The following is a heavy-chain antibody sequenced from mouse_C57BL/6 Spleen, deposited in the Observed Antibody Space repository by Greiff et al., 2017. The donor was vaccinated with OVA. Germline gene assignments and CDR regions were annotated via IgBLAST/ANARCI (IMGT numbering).Heavy chain of an antibody. J-gene: IGHJ2*01. V-gene: IGHV1-64*01. CDR2: IHPNSGST. CDR1: GYTFTSYW. CDR3: ARLCYYGNRDYFDY. Sequence: QVQLQQPGAELVKPGASVKLSCKASGYTFTSYWMHWVKQRPGQGLEWIGMIHPNSGSTNYNAKFKSKATLTVDKSSSTAYMQLSSLTSEDSAVYYCARLCYYGNRDYFDYWGQGTTLTVSS. D-gene: IGHD2-1*01.